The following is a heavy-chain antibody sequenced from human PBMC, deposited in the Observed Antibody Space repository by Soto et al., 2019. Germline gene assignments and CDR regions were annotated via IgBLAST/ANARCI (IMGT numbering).Heavy chain of an antibody. Sequence: QVQLVQSGAEVKKPGSSVKVSCKASGGTFSSYAISWVRQAPGQVLEWMGGIIPIFGTANYAQKFQGRVTITADESTSTAYVELSSLRPEDTAVYYCAGRGDSSGYQDAFDILGQGTMVTVSS. CDR1: GGTFSSYA. J-gene: IGHJ3*02. V-gene: IGHV1-69*01. D-gene: IGHD3-22*01. CDR2: IIPIFGTA. CDR3: AGRGDSSGYQDAFDI.